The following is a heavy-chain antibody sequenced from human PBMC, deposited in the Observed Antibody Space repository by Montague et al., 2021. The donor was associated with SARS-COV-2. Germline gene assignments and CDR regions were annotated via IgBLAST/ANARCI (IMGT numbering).Heavy chain of an antibody. V-gene: IGHV2-70*01. Sequence: PALVKPTQTFTLTCTFSGFSLSTSGMCVSWIRQPPGKALEWLALXDWDDDKFYSTSLKTRLTISKDTSKNQVVLTMTNMDPVDTATYYCARVRYSDTTFDYWGQGTLVAVSS. CDR1: GFSLSTSGMC. CDR2: XDWDDDK. J-gene: IGHJ4*02. D-gene: IGHD3-9*01. CDR3: ARVRYSDTTFDY.